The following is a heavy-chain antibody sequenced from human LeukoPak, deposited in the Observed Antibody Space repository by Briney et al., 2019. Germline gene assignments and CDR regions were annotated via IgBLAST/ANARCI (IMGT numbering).Heavy chain of an antibody. V-gene: IGHV3-7*02. CDR2: IKQDGSEK. Sequence: PGGSLRLSCAASGFTFSSYLMTWVRQAPGKGLEWVADIKQDGSEKYYVDSVEGRFGISRDNAKNSLYLQMNSLRAEDTAVYYCAVLRGNNYWGQGTLVTVSS. D-gene: IGHD3-10*01. J-gene: IGHJ4*02. CDR1: GFTFSSYL. CDR3: AVLRGNNY.